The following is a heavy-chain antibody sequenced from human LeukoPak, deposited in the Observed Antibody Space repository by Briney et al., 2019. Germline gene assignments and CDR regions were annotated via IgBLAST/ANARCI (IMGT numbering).Heavy chain of an antibody. CDR3: AGARITMIVSPLDY. CDR1: GGSISSGSYY. J-gene: IGHJ4*02. V-gene: IGHV4-61*02. D-gene: IGHD3-22*01. CDR2: IYTSGST. Sequence: PSQTLSLTCTVSGGSISSGSYYWSWIRQPAGKGLGWIGRIYTSGSTNYNPSLKSRVTISVDTSKNQFSLKLSSVTAADTAVYYCAGARITMIVSPLDYWGQGTLVTVSS.